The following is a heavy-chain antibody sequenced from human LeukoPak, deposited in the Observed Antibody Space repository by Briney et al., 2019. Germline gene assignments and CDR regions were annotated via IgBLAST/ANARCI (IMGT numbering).Heavy chain of an antibody. Sequence: SVKVSCKASGGTFSSYAISWVRQAPGQGLEWMGRIIPIFGIANYAQKFQGRVTITADKSTSTAYMELSSLRSEDTAVYYCARGSGERSYYMRYYGMDVWGQGTTVTVSS. CDR1: GGTFSSYA. CDR2: IIPIFGIA. V-gene: IGHV1-69*04. J-gene: IGHJ6*02. D-gene: IGHD1-26*01. CDR3: ARGSGERSYYMRYYGMDV.